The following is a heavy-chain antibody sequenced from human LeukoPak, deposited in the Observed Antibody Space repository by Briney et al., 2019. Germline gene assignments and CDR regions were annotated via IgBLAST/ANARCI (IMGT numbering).Heavy chain of an antibody. V-gene: IGHV3-74*03. J-gene: IGHJ3*02. Sequence: GGSLRLSCAASGFTFSSYWIYWVRQAPGKWLVYVSRINNDGGGTTYADSVRGRFTISRDNARNMVYLQIDSLRADDTAVYYCARGGGSHAFDIWGQGTMVTVSS. CDR2: INNDGGGT. CDR3: ARGGGSHAFDI. D-gene: IGHD3-16*01. CDR1: GFTFSSYW.